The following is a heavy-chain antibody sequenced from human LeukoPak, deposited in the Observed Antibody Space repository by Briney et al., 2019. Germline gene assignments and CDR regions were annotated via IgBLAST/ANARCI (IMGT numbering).Heavy chain of an antibody. J-gene: IGHJ4*02. CDR3: AKEVYTRTTYLPFDY. D-gene: IGHD2/OR15-2a*01. Sequence: GGSLRLSCAASGFTFSTSAMSWVRQAPGKGLEWASTISGNGVSTYYADSVKGRFTISRDNSKNTLSLHMSSLRAEDTATYYCAKEVYTRTTYLPFDYWGQGTLVTVSS. V-gene: IGHV3-23*01. CDR1: GFTFSTSA. CDR2: ISGNGVST.